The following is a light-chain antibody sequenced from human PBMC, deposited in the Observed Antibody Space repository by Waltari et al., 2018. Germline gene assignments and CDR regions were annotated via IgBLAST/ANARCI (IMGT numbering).Light chain of an antibody. V-gene: IGLV2-14*01. CDR1: RSDVGGYNS. Sequence: QSALTQPASVSGSPGQSLTISCTGTRSDVGGYNSVSWYQQHPGKAPKLMIYDVSKRPSGVSNRFSGSKSGNTAALTISGLQAEDEADYYCSSYTSSSTVVFGGGTKLTVL. J-gene: IGLJ2*01. CDR3: SSYTSSSTVV. CDR2: DVS.